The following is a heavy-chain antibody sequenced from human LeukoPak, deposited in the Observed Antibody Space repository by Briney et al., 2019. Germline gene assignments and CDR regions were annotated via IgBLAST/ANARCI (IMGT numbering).Heavy chain of an antibody. CDR1: GFTFSNHW. CDR3: ARVAKTYYYFYMDV. Sequence: GGSLRPSCAASGFTFSNHWMHWVRQTPVKGLEWVALIRSDGSTTYADSVKGRSIISRDNAKNTLYLEISTLRADDTAVYYCARVAKTYYYFYMDVWGKGATVTVSS. CDR2: IRSDGST. J-gene: IGHJ6*03. V-gene: IGHV3-74*01.